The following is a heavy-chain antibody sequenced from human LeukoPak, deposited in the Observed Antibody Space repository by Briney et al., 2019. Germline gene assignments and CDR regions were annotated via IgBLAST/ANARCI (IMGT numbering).Heavy chain of an antibody. D-gene: IGHD2-21*02. CDR1: GFTFSSYE. CDR2: IRYDGSNK. V-gene: IGHV3-30*02. CDR3: ARDGGLAYCGGDCYFTIDY. J-gene: IGHJ4*02. Sequence: GGSLRLSCAASGFTFSSYEMNWVRQAPGKGLEWVAFIRYDGSNKYYADSVKGRFTISRDNSKNTLYLQMNSLRAEDTAVYYCARDGGLAYCGGDCYFTIDYWGQGTLVTVSS.